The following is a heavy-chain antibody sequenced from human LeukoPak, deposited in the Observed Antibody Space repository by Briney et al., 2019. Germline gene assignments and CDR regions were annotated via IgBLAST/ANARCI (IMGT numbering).Heavy chain of an antibody. D-gene: IGHD5-18*01. CDR3: XXXAPIQLWSHWFDP. CDR1: GGSISSYY. Sequence: SETLSLTCTVSGGSISSYYWSWIRQPPGKGLEWIGYIYYSGSTNYNPSLKSRVTISVDTSKNQFSLKLTSVTAADTAVYYFXXXAPIQLWSHWFDPWGQGTLVTVSS. J-gene: IGHJ5*02. CDR2: IYYSGST. V-gene: IGHV4-59*01.